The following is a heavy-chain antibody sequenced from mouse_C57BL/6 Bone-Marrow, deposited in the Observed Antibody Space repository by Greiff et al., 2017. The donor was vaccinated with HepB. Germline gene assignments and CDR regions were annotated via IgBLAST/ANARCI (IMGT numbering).Heavy chain of an antibody. CDR3: ARDPPLLSY. J-gene: IGHJ3*01. CDR1: GYSITSGYY. V-gene: IGHV3-6*01. CDR2: ISYDGSN. Sequence: EVKLQESGPGLVKPSQSLSLNCSVTGYSITSGYYWNWIRQFPGNKLEWMGYISYDGSNNYNPSLKNRISITRDTSKNQFFLKLNSVTTEDTATYYCARDPPLLSYWGQGTRVTVSA. D-gene: IGHD2-1*01.